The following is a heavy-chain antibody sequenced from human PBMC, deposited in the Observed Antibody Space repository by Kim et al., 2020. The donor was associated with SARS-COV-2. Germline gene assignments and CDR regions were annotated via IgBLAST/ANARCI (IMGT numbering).Heavy chain of an antibody. J-gene: IGHJ3*02. V-gene: IGHV4-30-2*01. D-gene: IGHD3-10*01. CDR3: VRGDYYGSDAFDI. Sequence: YYNPSLMSRVTISEDRSRNHFSLKVTSVTAADTAVYCCVRGDYYGSDAFDIWGQGTMVTVSS.